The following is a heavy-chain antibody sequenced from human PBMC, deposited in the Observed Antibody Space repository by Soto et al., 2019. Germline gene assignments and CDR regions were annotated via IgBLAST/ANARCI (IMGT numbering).Heavy chain of an antibody. CDR1: GFTFSSYD. J-gene: IGHJ4*02. CDR2: ISYDGSKK. D-gene: IGHD6-13*01. Sequence: GGSLRLSCEASGFTFSSYDMHWVRQAPGKGLEWVAVISYDGSKKYYADYVKGRFTISRDNSKNTLYLQMNSLRAEDTAVYYCAKGAGTDYWGQGTLVTVSS. V-gene: IGHV3-30*18. CDR3: AKGAGTDY.